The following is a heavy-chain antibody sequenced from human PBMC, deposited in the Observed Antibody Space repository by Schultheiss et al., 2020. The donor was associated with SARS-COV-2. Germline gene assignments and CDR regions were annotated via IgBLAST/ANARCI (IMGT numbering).Heavy chain of an antibody. CDR2: MYYTWST. V-gene: IGHV4-39*01. CDR1: GDSFSSSSYY. CDR3: ARYTSMVAGTLYYYYGMDV. D-gene: IGHD6-19*01. Sequence: SETLSLTCTVSGDSFSSSSYYWGWIRQPPEKGLEWLASMYYTWSTYYNPSLKSRVTISVDRSKNQFSLQLNSVTPEDTAVYYCARYTSMVAGTLYYYYGMDVCCQGATVTVSS. J-gene: IGHJ6*02.